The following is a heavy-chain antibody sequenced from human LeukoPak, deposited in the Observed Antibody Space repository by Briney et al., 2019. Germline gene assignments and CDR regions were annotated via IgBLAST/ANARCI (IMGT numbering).Heavy chain of an antibody. CDR1: GYTFGDYY. V-gene: IGHV1-46*01. Sequence: ASVKVSCKASGYTFGDYYLHWVRQAPGQGLEWVGIINPSGGYTSYAHKFQGRVTMTRDMSTRTVYMDVSSLRSEDTAVFYCARADYNTFDYWGQGTLVTVSS. D-gene: IGHD4-11*01. CDR3: ARADYNTFDY. CDR2: INPSGGYT. J-gene: IGHJ4*02.